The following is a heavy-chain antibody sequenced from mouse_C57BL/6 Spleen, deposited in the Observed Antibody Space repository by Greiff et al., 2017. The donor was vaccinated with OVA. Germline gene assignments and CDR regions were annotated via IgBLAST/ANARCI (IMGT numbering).Heavy chain of an antibody. CDR1: GFTFSSYG. CDR3: ARHRGGYEIEYYFDY. CDR2: ISSGGSYT. Sequence: DVHLVESGGDLVKPGGSLKLSCAASGFTFSSYGMSWVRQTPDKRLEWVATISSGGSYTYYPDSVKGRFTISRDNAKNTLYLQMSSLKSEDTAMYYCARHRGGYEIEYYFDYWGQGTTLTVSS. D-gene: IGHD2-2*01. V-gene: IGHV5-6*01. J-gene: IGHJ2*01.